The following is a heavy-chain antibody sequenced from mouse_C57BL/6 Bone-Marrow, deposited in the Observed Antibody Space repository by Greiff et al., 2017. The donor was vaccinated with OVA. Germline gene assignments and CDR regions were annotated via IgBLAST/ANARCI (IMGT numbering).Heavy chain of an antibody. CDR1: GFTFSDYG. D-gene: IGHD1-1*01. V-gene: IGHV5-17*01. J-gene: IGHJ2*01. CDR2: ISSGSSTI. Sequence: EVQGVESGGGLVKPGGSLKLSCAASGFTFSDYGMHWVRQAPEKGLEWVAYISSGSSTIYYAATVKGRFTISRDNAKNTLFRQMTSLRSEDTAMYYCARSGTTVAYFDYWGQGTTLTVSS. CDR3: ARSGTTVAYFDY.